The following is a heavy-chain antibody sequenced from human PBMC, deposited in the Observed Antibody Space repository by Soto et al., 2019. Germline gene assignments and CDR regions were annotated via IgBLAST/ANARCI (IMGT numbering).Heavy chain of an antibody. Sequence: PSETQCVTCTVSGGSISSGGYYWSWIRQHPGKGLEWIGYIYYSGSTYYNPSLKSRVTISVDTSKNQFSLKLSSVTAADTAVYYCANLRYNWFDPWGQGTLVTVSS. CDR3: ANLRYNWFDP. CDR1: GGSISSGGYY. D-gene: IGHD4-17*01. CDR2: IYYSGST. V-gene: IGHV4-31*03. J-gene: IGHJ5*02.